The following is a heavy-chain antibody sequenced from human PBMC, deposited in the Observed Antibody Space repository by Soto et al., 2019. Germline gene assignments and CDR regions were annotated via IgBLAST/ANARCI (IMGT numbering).Heavy chain of an antibody. CDR1: GFNFKKSA. CDR2: ISCCGGST. Sequence: EVQLLESGGGVVQPGGSLRLSCEASGFNFKKSAMAWVRQAPGEGLEWVSGISCCGGSTSYADSVKGRFSVARDDYKNTQSLQLNSLRVEDTARYYCAKADGEQWLIPHLDNWGQGTLVTVS. V-gene: IGHV3-23*01. D-gene: IGHD6-19*01. J-gene: IGHJ4*02. CDR3: AKADGEQWLIPHLDN.